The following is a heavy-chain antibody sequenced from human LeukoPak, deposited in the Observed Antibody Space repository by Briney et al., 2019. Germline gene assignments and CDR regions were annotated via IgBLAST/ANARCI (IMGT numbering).Heavy chain of an antibody. CDR3: AKDYCSSTSCPLSNWFDP. V-gene: IGHV3-23*01. CDR2: ISGSGGST. D-gene: IGHD2-2*01. J-gene: IGHJ5*02. CDR1: GFTFSSYA. Sequence: GGSLRLSCAASGFTFSSYAMSWARQAPGKGLEWVSAISGSGGSTYYADSVKGRFTISRDNSKNTLYLQMNSLRAEDTAVYYCAKDYCSSTSCPLSNWFDPWGQGTLVTVSS.